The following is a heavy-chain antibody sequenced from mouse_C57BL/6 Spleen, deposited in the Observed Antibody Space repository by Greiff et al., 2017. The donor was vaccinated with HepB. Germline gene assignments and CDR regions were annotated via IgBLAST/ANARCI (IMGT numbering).Heavy chain of an antibody. D-gene: IGHD2-4*01. CDR2: IWWDDDK. CDR3: ARRGAYDYDVYYAMDY. Sequence: QVTLKVSGPGILQPSQTLSLTCSFSGFSLSTFGMGVGWIRQPSGKGLEWLAHIWWDDDKYYNPALKSRLTISKDTSKNQVFLKIANVDTADTATYYCARRGAYDYDVYYAMDYWGQGTSVTVSS. J-gene: IGHJ4*01. V-gene: IGHV8-8*01. CDR1: GFSLSTFGMG.